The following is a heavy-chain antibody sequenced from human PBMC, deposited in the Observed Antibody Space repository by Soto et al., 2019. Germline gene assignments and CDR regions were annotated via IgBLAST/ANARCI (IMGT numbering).Heavy chain of an antibody. D-gene: IGHD6-6*01. CDR1: GGSISSGGYS. J-gene: IGHJ4*02. CDR2: IYHSGST. Sequence: PSETLSLTCAVSGGSISSGGYSWSWIRQPPGKGLEWIGYIYHSGSTYYNPSLKSRVTISVDRPKNQFSLKLSSVTAADTAVYYCAGVGSSSSVDYWGQGTLVTVSS. V-gene: IGHV4-30-2*01. CDR3: AGVGSSSSVDY.